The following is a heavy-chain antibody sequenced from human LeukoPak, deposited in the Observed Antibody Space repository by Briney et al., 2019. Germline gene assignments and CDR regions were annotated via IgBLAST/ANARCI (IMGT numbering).Heavy chain of an antibody. D-gene: IGHD4-11*01. J-gene: IGHJ6*02. CDR1: GYTFTSYG. CDR3: ARDSTTVTTWGYYCYGMDV. CDR2: ISAYNGNT. Sequence: ASVKVSCKASGYTFTSYGISWVRQAPGQGLEWMGWISAYNGNTNYAQKLQGRVTMTTDTSTSTAYMELRSLRSDDTAVYYCARDSTTVTTWGYYCYGMDVWGQGTTVTVSS. V-gene: IGHV1-18*01.